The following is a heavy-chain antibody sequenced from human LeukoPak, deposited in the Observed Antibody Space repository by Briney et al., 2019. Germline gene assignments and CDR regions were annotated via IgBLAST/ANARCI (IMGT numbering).Heavy chain of an antibody. J-gene: IGHJ4*02. Sequence: ASVKVSCKASGYTFTSYGISWVRQAPGQGLEWMGWISAYNGNTNYAQKLQGRVTMTTDTSTSTAYMELRSLRSDDTAVYYCARDPGVPNPQKSPRDIVVVPAAIDGFRRRGVDYWGQGTLVTVSS. CDR3: ARDPGVPNPQKSPRDIVVVPAAIDGFRRRGVDY. V-gene: IGHV1-18*01. CDR2: ISAYNGNT. CDR1: GYTFTSYG. D-gene: IGHD2-2*02.